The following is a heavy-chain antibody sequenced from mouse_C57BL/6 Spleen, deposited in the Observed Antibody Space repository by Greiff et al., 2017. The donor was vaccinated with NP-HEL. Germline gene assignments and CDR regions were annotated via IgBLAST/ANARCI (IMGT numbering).Heavy chain of an antibody. CDR2: IYPGDGDT. CDR1: GYAFSSYW. V-gene: IGHV1-80*01. D-gene: IGHD2-2*01. CDR3: ARGGGYDGGLDY. Sequence: QVQLKESGAELVKPGASVKISCKASGYAFSSYWMNWVKQRPGKGLEWIGQIYPGDGDTNYNGKFKGKATLTADKSSSTAYMQLSSLTSEDSAVYFCARGGGYDGGLDYWGQGTTLTVSS. J-gene: IGHJ2*01.